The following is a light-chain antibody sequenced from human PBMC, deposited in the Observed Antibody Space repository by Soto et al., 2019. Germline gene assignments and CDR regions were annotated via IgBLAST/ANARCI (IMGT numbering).Light chain of an antibody. Sequence: DIQMTQSPSTLSASVGDRVTITCRASQSISNWLAWYQQKPGKAPKLLIYDASNLEVGVPSRFSVSGSGTEFTLTISSLQPDDFATYYCQQYNSYSWTFGQGTKVEIK. CDR3: QQYNSYSWT. V-gene: IGKV1-5*01. CDR2: DAS. J-gene: IGKJ1*01. CDR1: QSISNW.